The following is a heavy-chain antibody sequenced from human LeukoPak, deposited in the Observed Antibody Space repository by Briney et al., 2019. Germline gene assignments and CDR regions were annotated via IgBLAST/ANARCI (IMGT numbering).Heavy chain of an antibody. CDR3: ARVGIVLMVYAIQVAAFDI. CDR2: IYYSGST. Sequence: SETLSLTCTVSGGSISSGDYYWSWIRQPPGKGLEWIGYIYYSGSTYYNPSLKSRVTISADTSKNQFSLKLSSVTAADAAVYYCARVGIVLMVYAIQVAAFDIWGQGTMVTVSS. D-gene: IGHD2-8*01. J-gene: IGHJ3*02. V-gene: IGHV4-30-4*08. CDR1: GGSISSGDYY.